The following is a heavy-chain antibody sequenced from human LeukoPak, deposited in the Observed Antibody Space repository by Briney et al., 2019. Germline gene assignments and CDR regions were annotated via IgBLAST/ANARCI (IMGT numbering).Heavy chain of an antibody. CDR2: IRYDGSNK. J-gene: IGHJ3*02. V-gene: IGHV3-30*02. CDR1: GFRFSDYG. Sequence: GGSLRLSCAASGFRFSDYGMHWVRQAPGKGLEWVTFIRYDGSNKHSADSVKDRFTISRDNSRNTLYLQMNSLRPEDTAVYYCAKDLGYNWNFDALDIWGQGTMVTVSS. D-gene: IGHD1-1*01. CDR3: AKDLGYNWNFDALDI.